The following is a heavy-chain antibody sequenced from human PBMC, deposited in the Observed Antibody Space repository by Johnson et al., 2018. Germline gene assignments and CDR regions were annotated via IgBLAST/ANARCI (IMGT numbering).Heavy chain of an antibody. CDR3: ARLDAFDI. CDR2: IYSGGST. CDR1: GFTVSSNY. J-gene: IGHJ3*02. Sequence: EVQLLESGGGLIQPGGSLRLSCAASGFTVSSNYMSWVRQAPGKGLEWVSVIYSGGSTYYADSVKGRFTISRDNSKNTLYLQLNSLRAEDRAVYYCARLDAFDIWGQGTMVTVSS. V-gene: IGHV3-53*01.